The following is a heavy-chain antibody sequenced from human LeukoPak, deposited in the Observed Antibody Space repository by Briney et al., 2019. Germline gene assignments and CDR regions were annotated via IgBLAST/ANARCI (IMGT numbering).Heavy chain of an antibody. CDR3: ARDGRYYDSSGYYTDPDAFDI. Sequence: GGSLRLSCAASGFTFSSYSMNWVRQAPGKGLEWVSSISSSSSYIYYADSVKGRFTISRDNAKNSLYLQMNSLRAEDTAVYYCARDGRYYDSSGYYTDPDAFDIWGQGTMVTVSS. J-gene: IGHJ3*02. V-gene: IGHV3-21*01. CDR1: GFTFSSYS. D-gene: IGHD3-22*01. CDR2: ISSSSSYI.